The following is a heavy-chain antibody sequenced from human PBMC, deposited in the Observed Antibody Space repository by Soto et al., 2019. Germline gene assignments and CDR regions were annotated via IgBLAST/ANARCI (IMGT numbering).Heavy chain of an antibody. J-gene: IGHJ4*02. D-gene: IGHD7-27*01. V-gene: IGHV3-30*03. CDR1: GFTFSSYG. CDR2: ISYDGSNK. Sequence: PGGSLRLSCAASGFTFSSYGMHWVRQAPGKGLEWVAVISYDGSNKYYADSVKGRFTISRDNSKNTLYLQMNSLRAEDTAVYYCARGVVTKLGPHFDYWGQGTLVTVSS. CDR3: ARGVVTKLGPHFDY.